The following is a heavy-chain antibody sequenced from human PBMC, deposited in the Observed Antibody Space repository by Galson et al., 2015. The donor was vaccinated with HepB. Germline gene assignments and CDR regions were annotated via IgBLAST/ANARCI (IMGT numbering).Heavy chain of an antibody. D-gene: IGHD3-16*02. J-gene: IGHJ6*03. CDR3: TRDRGYRVGYYYYYMDV. CDR1: GFTFGDYA. Sequence: SLRLSCAASGFTFGDYAMSWFRQAPGKGLEWVGFIRSKAYGGTTEYAASVKGRFTISRDDSKSIAYLQMNSLKTEDTAVYYCTRDRGYRVGYYYYYMDVWGKGTTVTVSS. V-gene: IGHV3-49*03. CDR2: IRSKAYGGTT.